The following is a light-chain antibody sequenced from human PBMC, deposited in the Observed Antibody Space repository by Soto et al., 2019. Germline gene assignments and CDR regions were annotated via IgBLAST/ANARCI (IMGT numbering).Light chain of an antibody. CDR1: ESISTY. Sequence: EIVLTQSPATLSLSPGERATLSCRASESISTYLGWYQQKPGQAPRPLIYDASNRATGIPARFSGSGSGTDFTLTINSLEPEDSAVYFCQQRSSGVTFGQGTRLEI. CDR3: QQRSSGVT. J-gene: IGKJ5*01. CDR2: DAS. V-gene: IGKV3-11*01.